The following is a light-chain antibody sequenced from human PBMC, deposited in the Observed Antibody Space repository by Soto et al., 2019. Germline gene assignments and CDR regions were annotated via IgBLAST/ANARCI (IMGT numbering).Light chain of an antibody. V-gene: IGKV1-5*03. CDR1: QTISSW. Sequence: DIQMTKSPSTMSASVGDRVTIGCGDSQTISSWVAWYQQKPGKAARLLIYKTSSLESGVPSRFSGSGSGTEFTLTISGLQPDDFASYYCQQYNKYCSLTFGGGTKVDIK. CDR2: KTS. J-gene: IGKJ4*01. CDR3: QQYNKYCSLT.